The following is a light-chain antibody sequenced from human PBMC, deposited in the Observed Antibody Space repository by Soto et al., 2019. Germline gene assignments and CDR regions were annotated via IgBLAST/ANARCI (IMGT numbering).Light chain of an antibody. CDR1: QNVGTK. CDR3: HQYENWWT. V-gene: IGKV3-15*01. J-gene: IGKJ1*01. Sequence: VMTQSPVTLSVTPGEGVTLSCRASQNVGTKLAWYQHIPGQAPRLLIDAASTRATGVPVRFSGSGSGTDFSLAIPGLQSEDSAIYCWHQYENWWTFGQGTKVEIK. CDR2: AAS.